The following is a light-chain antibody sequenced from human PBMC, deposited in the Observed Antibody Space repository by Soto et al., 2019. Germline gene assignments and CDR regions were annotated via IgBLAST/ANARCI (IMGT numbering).Light chain of an antibody. CDR1: QSVSSY. CDR3: LQRNTWPLT. Sequence: EIVLTQSPATLSLSPGERATLSCRASQSVSSYLAWYQQKPGQAPRLLIYDASNRATGIPARFSGSGSGTDFTLTISSLESEDSAVYYCLQRNTWPLTFGGGTKVEIK. J-gene: IGKJ4*01. CDR2: DAS. V-gene: IGKV3-11*01.